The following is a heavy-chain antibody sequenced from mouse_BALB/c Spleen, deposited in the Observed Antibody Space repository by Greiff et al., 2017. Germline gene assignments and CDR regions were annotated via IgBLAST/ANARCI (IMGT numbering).Heavy chain of an antibody. CDR1: GFTFSDFY. V-gene: IGHV7-1*02. CDR3: ASYYGYDWFAY. J-gene: IGHJ3*01. D-gene: IGHD2-2*01. Sequence: EVKVVESGGGLVQPGGSLRLSCATSGFTFSDFYMEWVRQPPGKRLEWIAASRNKANDYTTEYSASVKGRFIVSRDTSQSILYLQMNALRAEDTAIYYCASYYGYDWFAYWGQGTLVTVSA. CDR2: SRNKANDYTT.